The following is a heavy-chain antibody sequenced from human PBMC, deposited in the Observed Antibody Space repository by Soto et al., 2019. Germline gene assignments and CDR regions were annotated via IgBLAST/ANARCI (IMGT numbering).Heavy chain of an antibody. CDR3: ARDGGFGELKY. Sequence: QVQLVQSGAELKKPGSSVKVSCKASGDTFSGYPINWVRQAPGEGLEWMGRIIPVFGTTNDARRFGGRVTFTVDESTNTAYMELRGLLSEDTAVYYCARDGGFGELKYWGPGTLVTVSS. J-gene: IGHJ4*02. V-gene: IGHV1-69*18. CDR2: IIPVFGTT. CDR1: GDTFSGYP. D-gene: IGHD3-10*01.